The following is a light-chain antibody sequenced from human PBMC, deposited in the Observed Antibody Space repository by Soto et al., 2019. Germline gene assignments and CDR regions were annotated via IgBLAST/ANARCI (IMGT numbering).Light chain of an antibody. CDR1: SSNIGNNF. V-gene: IGLV1-51*01. Sequence: QSVLTQPPSVSAAPGQRVTISCSGSSSNIGNNFVFWYQQLPGTAPKLLIYDNNKRPSGIPDRFSGSKSDTSATLGITGLQTGDEADYFCETWDSSLTTVLFGGGTQLTVL. CDR2: DNN. J-gene: IGLJ2*01. CDR3: ETWDSSLTTVL.